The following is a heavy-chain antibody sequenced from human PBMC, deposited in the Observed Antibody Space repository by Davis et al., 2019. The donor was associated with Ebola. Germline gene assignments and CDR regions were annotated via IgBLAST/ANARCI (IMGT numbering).Heavy chain of an antibody. D-gene: IGHD2-2*01. J-gene: IGHJ6*02. CDR1: GGSISTYY. V-gene: IGHV4-4*07. CDR2: IYTSGST. Sequence: PSETLSLTCTVSGGSISTYYWSWIRQPAGKGLEWIGRIYTSGSTNYNPSLKSRVTMSVDTSKNQFSLKLSSVTAADTAVYYCARACSSTSCDFHYGMDVWGQGTTVTVSS. CDR3: ARACSSTSCDFHYGMDV.